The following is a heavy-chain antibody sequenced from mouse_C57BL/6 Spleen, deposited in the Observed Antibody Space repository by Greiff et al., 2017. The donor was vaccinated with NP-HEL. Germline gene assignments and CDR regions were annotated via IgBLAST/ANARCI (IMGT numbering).Heavy chain of an antibody. Sequence: VQLQQSGPELVKPGASVKISCKASGYTFTDYYMNWVKQSHGKSLEWIGDINPNNGGTSYNQKFKGKATLTVDKSSSTAYMELRSLTSEDSAVYYCAGYDYDDVLFADWGKGTVVTVSA. CDR3: AGYDYDDVLFAD. CDR2: INPNNGGT. V-gene: IGHV1-26*01. CDR1: GYTFTDYY. J-gene: IGHJ3*01. D-gene: IGHD2-4*01.